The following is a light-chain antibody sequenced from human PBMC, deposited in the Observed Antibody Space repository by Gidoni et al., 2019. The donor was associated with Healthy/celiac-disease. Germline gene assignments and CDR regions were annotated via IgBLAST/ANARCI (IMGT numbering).Light chain of an antibody. CDR1: QDISNY. J-gene: IGKJ2*03. Sequence: DTQMTQSPSSLSASVGDRVTITCQASQDISNYLNWYQQKPGKAPKLLIYDASNLETGVPSRFSGSGSGTDFTFTISSLQPEDIATYYCQQYDNLRYSFGQGTKLEIK. CDR2: DAS. CDR3: QQYDNLRYS. V-gene: IGKV1-33*01.